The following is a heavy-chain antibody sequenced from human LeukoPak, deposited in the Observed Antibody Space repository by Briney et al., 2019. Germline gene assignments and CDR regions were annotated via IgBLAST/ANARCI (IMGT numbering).Heavy chain of an antibody. J-gene: IGHJ4*02. D-gene: IGHD3-22*01. CDR2: ISGTRRST. Sequence: PGGSLRLSCAASGFAFSNYGMSWVRQAPGKGLEWVSAISGTRRSTYYADYVKGRFTISRDSYRNTLYLQMNSLRAEDTAVYYCATDLPPDYYDSSGYYLTYWGQGTLVTVSS. V-gene: IGHV3-23*01. CDR1: GFAFSNYG. CDR3: ATDLPPDYYDSSGYYLTY.